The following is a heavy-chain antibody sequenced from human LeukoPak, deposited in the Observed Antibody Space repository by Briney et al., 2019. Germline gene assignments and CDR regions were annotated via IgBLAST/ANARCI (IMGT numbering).Heavy chain of an antibody. Sequence: PSETLSLTCAVYGGSFSGYYWSWIRQPPGKGLEWIGEINHSGSTNYNPSLKSRVTISVDTSKNQFSLKLSSVTAADTAVYYCARGGYYDSGGYPLDYWGQGTLVTVPS. CDR3: ARGGYYDSGGYPLDY. CDR2: INHSGST. D-gene: IGHD3-22*01. J-gene: IGHJ4*02. CDR1: GGSFSGYY. V-gene: IGHV4-34*01.